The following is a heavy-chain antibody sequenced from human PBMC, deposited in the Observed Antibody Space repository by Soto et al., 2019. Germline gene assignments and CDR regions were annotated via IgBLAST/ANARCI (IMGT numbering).Heavy chain of an antibody. CDR2: FHREYGET. D-gene: IGHD2-2*01. J-gene: IGHJ4*02. CDR1: GYTLTGLS. V-gene: IGHV1-24*01. Sequence: ASVKVSCKVSGYTLTGLSIHWVRQAPGKGLEWMGGFHREYGETTYAQMFQGRVIMTEXSXXDXXXMXLXXLRFEDTAVYYCANAEGTVSAIMYFDSWGQGTLVTVSS. CDR3: ANAEGTVSAIMYFDS.